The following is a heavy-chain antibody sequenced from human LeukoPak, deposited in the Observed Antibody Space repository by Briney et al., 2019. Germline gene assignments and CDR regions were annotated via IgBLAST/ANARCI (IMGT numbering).Heavy chain of an antibody. V-gene: IGHV3-23*01. Sequence: GGSLRLSCAASGFTFSSYAMSWVRQAPGKGLEWVSAISGSGGSTYYADSVKGWFAISRDNSKNTLYLQMNSLRAEDTAVYYCAKSSTLVRITMALFDYWGQGTLVTVSS. J-gene: IGHJ4*02. CDR2: ISGSGGST. CDR3: AKSSTLVRITMALFDY. CDR1: GFTFSSYA. D-gene: IGHD2-8*02.